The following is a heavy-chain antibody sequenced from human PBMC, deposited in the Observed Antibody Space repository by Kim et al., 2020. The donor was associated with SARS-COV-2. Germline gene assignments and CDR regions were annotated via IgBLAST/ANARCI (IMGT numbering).Heavy chain of an antibody. V-gene: IGHV4-34*01. CDR1: GGSFSGYY. CDR2: INHSGST. Sequence: SETLSLTCAVYGGSFSGYYWSWIRQPPGKGLEWIGEINHSGSTNYNPSLKSGVTISVDTSKNQFSLKLSSVTAADTAVYYCARGLSLVTTGRDFDYWGQGTLVTVSS. D-gene: IGHD4-17*01. J-gene: IGHJ4*02. CDR3: ARGLSLVTTGRDFDY.